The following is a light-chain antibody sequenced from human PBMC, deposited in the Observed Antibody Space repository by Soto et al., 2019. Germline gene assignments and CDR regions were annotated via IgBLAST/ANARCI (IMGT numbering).Light chain of an antibody. Sequence: EIVMTQSPATLSVSPGERSTLSCRASQSVSNNLAWYQQKPGQAPRLLIYGASTRATGIPARFSGSASGTEFTLTISSLQSEDFAVYYCQQYNDWPLTFGGGTNVEMK. V-gene: IGKV3-15*01. J-gene: IGKJ4*01. CDR1: QSVSNN. CDR2: GAS. CDR3: QQYNDWPLT.